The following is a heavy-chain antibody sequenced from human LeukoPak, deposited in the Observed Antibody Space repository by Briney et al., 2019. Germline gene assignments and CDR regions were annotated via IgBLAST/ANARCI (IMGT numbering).Heavy chain of an antibody. V-gene: IGHV3-20*04. CDR3: ARAPITSPFYFDS. CDR1: GFTFSSYW. D-gene: IGHD2-2*01. Sequence: GGSLRLSCAASGFTFSSYWMSWVRQVPGKGLEWVSGINWSGGSTGYADPLRGRFTISRDNAKNSLYLQMDSLRAEDTALYYCARAPITSPFYFDSWGQGTTVTVSS. J-gene: IGHJ4*03. CDR2: INWSGGST.